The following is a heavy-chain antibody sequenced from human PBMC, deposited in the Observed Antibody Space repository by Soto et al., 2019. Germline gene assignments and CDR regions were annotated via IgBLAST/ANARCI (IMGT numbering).Heavy chain of an antibody. D-gene: IGHD3-10*01. V-gene: IGHV4-39*01. CDR3: ASSWSSPLEWFDP. CDR2: IYSSGRT. J-gene: IGHJ5*02. Sequence: QLRLQQSGPGLVKPSETLSLTCTVSRGSVSSSNYYWGWIRQPPGKGLEWIGSIYSSGRTYYNPSLKSRVTISVDTSKNQFSLKLSSVTAADTAVYYCASSWSSPLEWFDPWGQGTLVTVSS. CDR1: RGSVSSSNYY.